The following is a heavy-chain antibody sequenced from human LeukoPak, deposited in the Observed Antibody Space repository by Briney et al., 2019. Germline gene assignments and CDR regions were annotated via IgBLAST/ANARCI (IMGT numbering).Heavy chain of an antibody. Sequence: SETLSLTCTASGGSISSYYWSWIRQPPGKGLEWIGYIYYSGSTNYNPSLKSRVTISVDTSKNQFSLKLSSVTAADTAVYYCARAPMIAVAGYGMDVWGQGTTVTVSS. CDR3: ARAPMIAVAGYGMDV. V-gene: IGHV4-59*01. CDR1: GGSISSYY. J-gene: IGHJ6*02. D-gene: IGHD6-19*01. CDR2: IYYSGST.